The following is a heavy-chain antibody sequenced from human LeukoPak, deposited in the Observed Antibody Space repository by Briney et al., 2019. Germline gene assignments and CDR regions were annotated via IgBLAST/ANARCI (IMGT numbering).Heavy chain of an antibody. CDR3: ARQTIDHILDF. D-gene: IGHD5-24*01. J-gene: IGHJ4*02. Sequence: PSETLSLTCTVSGGSIGNGDYYWSWIRQPPGKGPEWIGYIYHSGSTYYSPSLRSRVTISVDTSKNQFSLKLTSVTAADTAVFYCARQTIDHILDFWGQGALVTVSS. CDR2: IYHSGST. V-gene: IGHV4-30-4*01. CDR1: GGSIGNGDYY.